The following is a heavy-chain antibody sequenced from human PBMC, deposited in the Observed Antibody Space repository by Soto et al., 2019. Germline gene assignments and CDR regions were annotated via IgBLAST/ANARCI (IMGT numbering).Heavy chain of an antibody. Sequence: PSQTLSLTCAISGDSVSSNSAAWNWIRQSPSRGLEWLGRTYYRSKWYNDYAVSVKSRITINPDTSKNQFSLQLNSVTPEDTAVYSCASPAARTYYYGMDVWGQGTTVTVSS. D-gene: IGHD6-13*01. CDR3: ASPAARTYYYGMDV. CDR1: GDSVSSNSAA. CDR2: TYYRSKWYN. V-gene: IGHV6-1*01. J-gene: IGHJ6*02.